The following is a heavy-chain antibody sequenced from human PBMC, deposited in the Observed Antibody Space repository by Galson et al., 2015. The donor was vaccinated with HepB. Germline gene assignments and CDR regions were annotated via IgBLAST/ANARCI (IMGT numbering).Heavy chain of an antibody. CDR1: GYTFTNYG. V-gene: IGHV1-18*01. CDR3: ARARYSTSPPDY. CDR2: ISVYNGNT. J-gene: IGHJ4*02. Sequence: SVKVSCKASGYTFTNYGVTWVRQAPGQGLEWMGWISVYNGNTNYAQKFQDRVTMTTDTSTTTAYMELRSLRADDTAVYFCARARYSTSPPDYWGQGTLVSVSS. D-gene: IGHD6-6*01.